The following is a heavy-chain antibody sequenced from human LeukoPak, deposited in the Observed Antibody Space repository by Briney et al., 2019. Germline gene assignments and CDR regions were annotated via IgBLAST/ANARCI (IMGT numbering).Heavy chain of an antibody. CDR2: SSETGTAY. V-gene: IGHV3-11*04. J-gene: IGHJ2*01. D-gene: IGHD2-8*02. CDR1: GFTLRDDF. CDR3: VRGGERTGNSYFDL. Sequence: GGSLRLSCAASGFTLRDDFMSWIRQPPGKGLEWIAYSSETGTAYSYAASVKGRFTISRDNAKNSLFLQMDSLRADDTALYYCVRGGERTGNSYFDLWGRGTLVTVSS.